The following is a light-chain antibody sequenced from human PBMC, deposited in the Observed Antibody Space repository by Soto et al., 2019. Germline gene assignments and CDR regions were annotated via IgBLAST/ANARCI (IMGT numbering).Light chain of an antibody. CDR1: HSVSSN. J-gene: IGKJ1*01. Sequence: EIVLTQSPATLSVSPGERATLSCRASHSVSSNLAWYQQRPGQAPRLLIYEASYRAPGVPDRFSGSGFGTDFTLTISRLEPEDFAVYYCQQYGSSPQTFGQGTKVDIK. CDR2: EAS. CDR3: QQYGSSPQT. V-gene: IGKV3-20*01.